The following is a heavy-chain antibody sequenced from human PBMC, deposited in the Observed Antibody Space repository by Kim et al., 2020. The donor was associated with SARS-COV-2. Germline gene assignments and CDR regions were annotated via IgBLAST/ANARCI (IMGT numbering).Heavy chain of an antibody. CDR1: GITFSSYA. D-gene: IGHD6-13*01. CDR2: ISYDGTNK. J-gene: IGHJ4*01. CDR3: AGAWTLEQLADY. Sequence: GGSLRLSCEASGITFSSYAMHWVRQAPGKGLEWVAVISYDGTNKYYADSVKGRFTISRDNSNNTLYLQMNSLRAEDTAVYYCAGAWTLEQLADYWCHGT. V-gene: IGHV3-30*04.